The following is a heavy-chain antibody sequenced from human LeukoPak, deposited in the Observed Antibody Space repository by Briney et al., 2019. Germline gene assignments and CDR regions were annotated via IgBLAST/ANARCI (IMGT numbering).Heavy chain of an antibody. D-gene: IGHD3-22*01. V-gene: IGHV4-39*07. J-gene: IGHJ4*02. CDR1: GGPLHSSKFY. CDR3: AREYDSSGSVGY. Sequence: SGAPSLPCPVSGGPLHSSKFYLGWIRPPPGEGVGGIGTIYYSGSTYYNPSLRSRVTISVDTSKNQFSLRLSSVTAADTAVYYCAREYDSSGSVGYWGQGTLVTVSS. CDR2: IYYSGST.